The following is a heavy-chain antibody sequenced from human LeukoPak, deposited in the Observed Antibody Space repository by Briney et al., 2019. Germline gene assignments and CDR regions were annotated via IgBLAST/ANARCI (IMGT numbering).Heavy chain of an antibody. Sequence: GGSLRLSCAASGFTFCGYSMNWVPQAPGKGLEWVSSICSGSSDIYYADSVKGPFTISRDNAKNSLYLQTNSLRAEDMAMYYWARYPSVDYWGQGTLVTVSS. CDR3: ARYPSVDY. V-gene: IGHV3-21*01. CDR1: GFTFCGYS. CDR2: ICSGSSDI. J-gene: IGHJ4*02.